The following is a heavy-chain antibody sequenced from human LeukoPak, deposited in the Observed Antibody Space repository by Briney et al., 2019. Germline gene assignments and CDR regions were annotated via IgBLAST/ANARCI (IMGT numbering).Heavy chain of an antibody. J-gene: IGHJ3*02. Sequence: GESLKISCKCSGYSFTSYWIGWVRQMPGKGLEWMGIIYPGDSDTRSSPSFQGQITISADKSISTAYLQWSSLKASDTAMYYCARPPSGLKDAFDIWGQGTMVTVSS. CDR2: IYPGDSDT. CDR3: ARPPSGLKDAFDI. V-gene: IGHV5-51*01. CDR1: GYSFTSYW. D-gene: IGHD3-10*01.